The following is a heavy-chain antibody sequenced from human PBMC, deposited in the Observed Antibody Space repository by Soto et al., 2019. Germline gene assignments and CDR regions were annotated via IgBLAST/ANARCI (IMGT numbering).Heavy chain of an antibody. CDR1: GYTFTSYA. CDR2: INAGNGNT. CDR3: ARDRSDIVLMVYEGSFDP. D-gene: IGHD2-8*01. V-gene: IGHV1-3*01. J-gene: IGHJ5*02. Sequence: ASVKVSCKASGYTFTSYAMHWVRQAPGQRLEWMGWINAGNGNTKYSQKFQGRVTITRDTSASTAYMELSSLRSEDTAVYYCARDRSDIVLMVYEGSFDPWGQGTLVTVSS.